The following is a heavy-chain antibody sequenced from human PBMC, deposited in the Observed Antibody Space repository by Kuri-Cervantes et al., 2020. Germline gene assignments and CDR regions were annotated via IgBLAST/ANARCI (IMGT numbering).Heavy chain of an antibody. CDR2: INAYNGNT. D-gene: IGHD6-13*01. CDR1: GYTFTSYG. V-gene: IGHV1-18*01. CDR3: ARDSSSWRAPLDY. J-gene: IGHJ4*02. Sequence: ASVKVSCKPSGYTFTSYGISWVRQAPGQGLEWMGWINAYNGNTNYAQKLQGRVTMTTDTSTSTAYMELRSLRSEDTAVYYCARDSSSWRAPLDYWGQGTLVTVSS.